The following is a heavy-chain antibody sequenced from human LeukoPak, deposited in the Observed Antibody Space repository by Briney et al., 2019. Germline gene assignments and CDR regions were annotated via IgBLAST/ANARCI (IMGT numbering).Heavy chain of an antibody. D-gene: IGHD3-10*01. J-gene: IGHJ4*02. CDR2: ISYDGGNK. CDR1: GFTFSNFN. Sequence: PGGSLRLSCAASGFTFSNFNMHWVRQAPGKGLEWLAYISYDGGNKYYADSVKGRFTISRDNAKNTLYLQMNSLRAEDTAVYYCARERVMYYYGAGSPDYWGQGTLVTVSS. V-gene: IGHV3-33*05. CDR3: ARERVMYYYGAGSPDY.